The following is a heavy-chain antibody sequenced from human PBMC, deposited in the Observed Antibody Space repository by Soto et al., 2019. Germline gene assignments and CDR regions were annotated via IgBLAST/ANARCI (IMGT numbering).Heavy chain of an antibody. CDR3: ARLEREASSYYYYGMDV. CDR2: IYYSGST. D-gene: IGHD2-2*01. Sequence: QLQLQESGPGLVKPSETLSLTCTVSGGSISSSSYYWGWIRQPPGKGLEWIGSIYYSGSTYYNPSLKSRVTISVDTSKNQFSLKLSSVTAADTAVYYCARLEREASSYYYYGMDVWGQGTTVTVSS. V-gene: IGHV4-39*01. J-gene: IGHJ6*02. CDR1: GGSISSSSYY.